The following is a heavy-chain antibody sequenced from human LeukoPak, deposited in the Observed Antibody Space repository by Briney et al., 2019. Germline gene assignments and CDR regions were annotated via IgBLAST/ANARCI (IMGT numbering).Heavy chain of an antibody. CDR2: TSGSGGST. CDR1: GFTFSSYA. Sequence: GGSLRLSCAASGFTFSSYAMSWVRQAPGKGLEWVSGTSGSGGSTYYAGSVKGQFTISRDNSKNTLYLQMNSLRVEDTAVYYCAKNGGSQCYSHLDSWGQGTLVTVSS. J-gene: IGHJ4*02. CDR3: AKNGGSQCYSHLDS. V-gene: IGHV3-23*01. D-gene: IGHD2-15*01.